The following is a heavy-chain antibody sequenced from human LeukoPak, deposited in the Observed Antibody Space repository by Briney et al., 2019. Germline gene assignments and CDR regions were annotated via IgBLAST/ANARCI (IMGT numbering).Heavy chain of an antibody. Sequence: GGSLRLSCVASGFTFSSYTVHWVRQAPGKGLEWVALISYDESNKYYADSVKGRFTISRGTSKNTPYLQMNSLKTEDTAVYYCTTPLSYGDYRAEAFDIWGQGTMVTVSS. J-gene: IGHJ3*02. CDR1: GFTFSSYT. D-gene: IGHD4-17*01. V-gene: IGHV3-30*04. CDR2: ISYDESNK. CDR3: TTPLSYGDYRAEAFDI.